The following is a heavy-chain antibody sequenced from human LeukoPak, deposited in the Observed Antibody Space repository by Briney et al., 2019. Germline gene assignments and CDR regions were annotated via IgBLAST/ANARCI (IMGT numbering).Heavy chain of an antibody. V-gene: IGHV1-2*02. CDR1: GYTFTDYQ. D-gene: IGHD2-21*02. J-gene: IGHJ4*02. Sequence: GASVKVSCKASGYTFTDYQIHWVRQAPGQGLEWMGWINPNSGGANYGQKFQGGVTMTRDTSISTAYMDLSRLRSDDTAVYYCARADCGGDCYLFGSWGQGTLVTVSS. CDR3: ARADCGGDCYLFGS. CDR2: INPNSGGA.